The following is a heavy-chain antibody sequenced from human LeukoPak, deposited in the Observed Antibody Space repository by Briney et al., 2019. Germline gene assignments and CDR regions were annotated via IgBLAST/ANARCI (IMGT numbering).Heavy chain of an antibody. Sequence: GGSLRLSCVDSGITFSKYWMNWVRQAPGKGLEWVANMKHDGNDKHYVDSVEGRFTISRDNAKSSLYLQMNNLRAEDTAVYYCARDLGHSGYDLYDYWGQGTLVTVSS. V-gene: IGHV3-7*01. CDR3: ARDLGHSGYDLYDY. CDR1: GITFSKYW. J-gene: IGHJ4*02. CDR2: MKHDGNDK. D-gene: IGHD5-12*01.